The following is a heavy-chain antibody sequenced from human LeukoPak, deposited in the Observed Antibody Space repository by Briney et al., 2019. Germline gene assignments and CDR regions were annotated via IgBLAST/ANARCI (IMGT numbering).Heavy chain of an antibody. D-gene: IGHD3-10*01. J-gene: IGHJ4*02. V-gene: IGHV3-30*02. CDR2: IWYGGSNK. CDR3: AKDYYGSGSNY. Sequence: PGGSLRLSCAASGFTFSSYGMHWVRQAPGKGLEWVAVIWYGGSNKYYADSVKGRFTISRDNSKNTLYLQMNSLRAEDTAVYYCAKDYYGSGSNYWGQGTLVTVSS. CDR1: GFTFSSYG.